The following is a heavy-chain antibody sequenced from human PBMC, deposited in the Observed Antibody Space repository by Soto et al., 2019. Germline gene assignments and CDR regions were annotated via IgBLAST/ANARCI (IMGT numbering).Heavy chain of an antibody. Sequence: ASVKVSCKASGYTFTSYYMHWVRQAPGQGLEWMGIINPSGGSTSYAQKFQGRVTMTRDTSTSTVYMELSSLRSEDTAVYYCARGWGHYDILTGYYTSSWFDPWGHGTLVTVSS. CDR3: ARGWGHYDILTGYYTSSWFDP. D-gene: IGHD3-9*01. CDR2: INPSGGST. CDR1: GYTFTSYY. V-gene: IGHV1-46*03. J-gene: IGHJ5*02.